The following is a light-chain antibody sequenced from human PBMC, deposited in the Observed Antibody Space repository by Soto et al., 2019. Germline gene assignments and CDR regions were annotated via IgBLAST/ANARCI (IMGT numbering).Light chain of an antibody. V-gene: IGLV1-51*01. CDR2: DNN. Sequence: QAVVTQPPSVSAAPGQKVTISCSGSSSNIGNNYVSWYQQLPGTAPKLLIYDNNKRPSGIPDRFSGSKSGTSATLGITGLQTGDEADYYCGTWDSSLSALSYVFGTGTKVTVL. CDR1: SSNIGNNY. CDR3: GTWDSSLSALSYV. J-gene: IGLJ1*01.